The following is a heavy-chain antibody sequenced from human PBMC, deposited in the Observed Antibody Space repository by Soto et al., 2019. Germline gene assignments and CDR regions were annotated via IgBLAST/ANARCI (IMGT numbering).Heavy chain of an antibody. J-gene: IGHJ1*01. Sequence: QVQLVQSGAEVKKPGSSVKVSCKASGGTFSSYAISWVRQAPGQGLEWMGGIIPIFGTANYAQKFQGRVTITADESTSTAYMELSSLRSEDTAVYYCARSDIVVLVAAKGIEYFQHWGQGTLVTVSS. CDR2: IIPIFGTA. CDR3: ARSDIVVLVAAKGIEYFQH. D-gene: IGHD2-15*01. V-gene: IGHV1-69*12. CDR1: GGTFSSYA.